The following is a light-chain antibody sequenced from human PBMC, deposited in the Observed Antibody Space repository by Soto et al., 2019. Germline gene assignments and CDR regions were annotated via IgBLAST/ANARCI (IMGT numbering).Light chain of an antibody. J-gene: IGKJ2*01. Sequence: EIVLTQSPGTLSLSPGERATLSCRASQSVDSSYLSWYQHKPGQAPRLLIYATSSRATGIPDRFSGSGSGTDFTLTSSRLEPEDFAVYYCQRYGASSFTFGQGTNLEIK. CDR1: QSVDSSY. CDR2: ATS. CDR3: QRYGASSFT. V-gene: IGKV3-20*01.